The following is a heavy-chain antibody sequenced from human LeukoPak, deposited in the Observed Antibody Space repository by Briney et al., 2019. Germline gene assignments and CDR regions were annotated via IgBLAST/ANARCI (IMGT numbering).Heavy chain of an antibody. Sequence: SETLSLTCAVYGGSFSGYYWSWIRQPPGKGLEWIGEINHRGSTNYNPSLKSRVTISVDTSKNQFSLKLSSVTAADTAVYYCARGNRDPYYYYYYMDVWGKGTTVTISS. CDR3: ARGNRDPYYYYYYMDV. D-gene: IGHD1-14*01. CDR2: INHRGST. J-gene: IGHJ6*03. V-gene: IGHV4-34*01. CDR1: GGSFSGYY.